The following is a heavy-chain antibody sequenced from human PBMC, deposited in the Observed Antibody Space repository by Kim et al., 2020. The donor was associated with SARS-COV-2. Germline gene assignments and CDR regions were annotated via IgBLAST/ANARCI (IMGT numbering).Heavy chain of an antibody. V-gene: IGHV6-1*01. CDR3: ARDQIAVAGSFDY. Sequence: DAVSRKSRITVNPDTSTNQFSLQLSSVTPEDTAVYYCARDQIAVAGSFDYWGQGTLVTVSS. D-gene: IGHD6-19*01. J-gene: IGHJ4*02.